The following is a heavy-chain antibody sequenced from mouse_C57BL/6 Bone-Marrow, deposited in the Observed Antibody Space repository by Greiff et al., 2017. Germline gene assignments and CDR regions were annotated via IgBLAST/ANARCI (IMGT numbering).Heavy chain of an antibody. CDR3: ARGGAQATLYYFDY. CDR2: INPYNGGT. Sequence: VQLMQSGPVLVKPGASVKMSCKASGYTFTDYYMNWVKQSHGKSLEWIGVINPYNGGTSYHQKFKGNATLSVDKSSSTSYMELNSLTSDDSAVYYCARGGAQATLYYFDYWGQGTTLTVSS. CDR1: GYTFTDYY. V-gene: IGHV1-19*01. J-gene: IGHJ2*01. D-gene: IGHD3-2*02.